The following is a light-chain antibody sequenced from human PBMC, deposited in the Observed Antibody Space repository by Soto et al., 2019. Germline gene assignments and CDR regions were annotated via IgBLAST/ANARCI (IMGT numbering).Light chain of an antibody. Sequence: EIVMTQSPATLSVSPGERATLSCRASHRVSSYLAWYQQKPGQAPRLLIDGASTRATGIPARFSGSGSGTEFTLTISSLQSEDFAVYYCQQYNNWPLTFGAGTKVDIK. V-gene: IGKV3-15*01. CDR3: QQYNNWPLT. CDR1: HRVSSY. CDR2: GAS. J-gene: IGKJ4*01.